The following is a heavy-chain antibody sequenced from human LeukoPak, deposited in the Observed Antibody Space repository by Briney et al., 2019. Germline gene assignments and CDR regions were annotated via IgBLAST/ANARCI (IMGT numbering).Heavy chain of an antibody. Sequence: SQTLSLTCVISGDSVSSNSATWHWIRQSPSRGLEWLGRTYYRSNWIYEYAVSVKSRISINPDTSMNQFSLQLTSVTPEDTAVYYCARAGGGFHGHWGQGVLVTVSS. D-gene: IGHD1-26*01. CDR1: GDSVSSNSAT. CDR2: TYYRSNWIY. V-gene: IGHV6-1*01. CDR3: ARAGGGFHGH. J-gene: IGHJ4*02.